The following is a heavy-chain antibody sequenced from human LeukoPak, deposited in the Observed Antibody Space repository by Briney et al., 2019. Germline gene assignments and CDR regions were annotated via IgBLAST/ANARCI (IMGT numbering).Heavy chain of an antibody. CDR1: GFTFRSHG. J-gene: IGHJ4*02. Sequence: GGSLRLSCAASGFTFRSHGMHWVRQAPGKGLEWVAFIWYDGSNKYYTDSVKGRFTISRDNSKNTLYLQMNSLRAEDTAVYYCAGDRATSYFDYWGQGALVTISS. CDR3: AGDRATSYFDY. CDR2: IWYDGSNK. V-gene: IGHV3-33*01. D-gene: IGHD1-26*01.